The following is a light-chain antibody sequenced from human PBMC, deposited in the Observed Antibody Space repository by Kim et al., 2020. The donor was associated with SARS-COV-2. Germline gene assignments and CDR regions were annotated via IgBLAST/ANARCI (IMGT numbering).Light chain of an antibody. J-gene: IGKJ2*01. CDR1: QRLVYSNGDNY. V-gene: IGKV2-28*01. CDR3: MQTLQTPT. Sequence: GEPASISRGASQRLVYSNGDNYLSWYLQKPAQSPQLLINLVSNRASGVPDRFSGSGSGTDFTLKISRVEAEDVRVYFCMQTLQTPTFGQGTKLEI. CDR2: LVS.